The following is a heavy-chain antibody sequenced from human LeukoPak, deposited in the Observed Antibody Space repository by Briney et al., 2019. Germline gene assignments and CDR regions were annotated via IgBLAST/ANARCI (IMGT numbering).Heavy chain of an antibody. CDR1: GFTFSDYC. CDR3: ARGLIAYVHDAFDI. V-gene: IGHV3-11*01. J-gene: IGHJ3*02. D-gene: IGHD2-8*01. Sequence: GGSLRLSCAASGFTFSDYCMSWIRQAPGKGLEWVSYISSSGSTIYYADSVKGRFTISRDNAKNSLYLQMNSLRAEDTAVYYCARGLIAYVHDAFDIWGQGTMVTVSS. CDR2: ISSSGSTI.